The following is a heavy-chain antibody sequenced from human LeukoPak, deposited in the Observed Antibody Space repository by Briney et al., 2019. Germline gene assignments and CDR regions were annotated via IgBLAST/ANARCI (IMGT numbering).Heavy chain of an antibody. Sequence: GGSLRLSCAASGFTFSSYSMNWVRQAPGKGLEWVSSISSSSSYIYYADSVKGRFTISRDNAENSLYLQMNSLRAEDTAVYYCARELLGYGDRDGYWGQGTLVTVSS. CDR1: GFTFSSYS. D-gene: IGHD4-17*01. J-gene: IGHJ4*02. V-gene: IGHV3-21*01. CDR2: ISSSSSYI. CDR3: ARELLGYGDRDGY.